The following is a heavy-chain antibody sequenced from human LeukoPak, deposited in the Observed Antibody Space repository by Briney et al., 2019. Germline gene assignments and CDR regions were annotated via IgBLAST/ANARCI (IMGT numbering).Heavy chain of an antibody. V-gene: IGHV3-23*01. Sequence: PGGSLRLSCAASGFTFSSYAMSWVRQAPGKGLEWVSAISGSGGSTYYADSVKGRFTISRGNSKNTLYLQMNSLRAEDTAVYYCAKDKDDFWSGYYPFDYWGQGTLVTVSS. J-gene: IGHJ4*02. D-gene: IGHD3-3*01. CDR3: AKDKDDFWSGYYPFDY. CDR2: ISGSGGST. CDR1: GFTFSSYA.